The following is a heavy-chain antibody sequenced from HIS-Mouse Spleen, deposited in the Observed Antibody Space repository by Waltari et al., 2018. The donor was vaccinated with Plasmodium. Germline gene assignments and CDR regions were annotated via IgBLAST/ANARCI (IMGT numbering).Heavy chain of an antibody. CDR2: ISYDGSNK. Sequence: TFSSYAMHWVRQAPGKGLEWVAVISYDGSNKYYADSVKGRFTISRDNSKNTLYLQMNSLRAEDTAVYYCARGYSNYIIGYLDYWGQGTLVTVSS. CDR3: ARGYSNYIIGYLDY. V-gene: IGHV3-30*04. J-gene: IGHJ4*02. D-gene: IGHD4-4*01. CDR1: TFSSYA.